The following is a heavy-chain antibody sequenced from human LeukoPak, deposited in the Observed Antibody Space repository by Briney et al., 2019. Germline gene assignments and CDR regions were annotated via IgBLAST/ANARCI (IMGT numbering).Heavy chain of an antibody. J-gene: IGHJ4*02. CDR1: GGSISSYY. CDR3: ACQSSGCL. D-gene: IGHD6-19*01. CDR2: IYYSGST. V-gene: IGHV4-59*12. Sequence: SETLSLTCTVSGGSISSYYWSWIRQPPGKGLEWIGYIYYSGSTNYNPSLKSRVTISVDTSKNQFSLKLSSVTAADTAVYYCACQSSGCLGGQGTLVTVSS.